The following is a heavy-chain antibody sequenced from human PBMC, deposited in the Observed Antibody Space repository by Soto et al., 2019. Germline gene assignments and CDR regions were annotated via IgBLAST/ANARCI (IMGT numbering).Heavy chain of an antibody. CDR3: GRGSGSGWFRQKYYYYGMDV. CDR2: INHSGST. J-gene: IGHJ6*02. Sequence: SETLSLTCAVYGGSFSGYYWSWIRQPPGKGLEWIGEINHSGSTNYNPSPKSRVPIPVDTSKNQLSLKLSSVTAADTAVSYCGRGSGSGWFRQKYYYYGMDVWGQGTTVTVSS. D-gene: IGHD6-19*01. CDR1: GGSFSGYY. V-gene: IGHV4-34*01.